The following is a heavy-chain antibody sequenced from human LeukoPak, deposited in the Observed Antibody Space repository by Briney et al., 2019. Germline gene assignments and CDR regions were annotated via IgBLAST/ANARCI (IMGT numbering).Heavy chain of an antibody. CDR3: ARGNIDDWSLYYYYYMDV. V-gene: IGHV1-69*06. CDR2: IIPIFGTA. Sequence: ASVKVSCKASGGTFSSYAISWVRQAPGQGLEWMGGIIPIFGTANYAQKFQGRVTITADKSTSTAYMELSSLRSEDTAVYYCARGNIDDWSLYYYYYMDVWGKGTTVTVSS. D-gene: IGHD3-9*01. J-gene: IGHJ6*03. CDR1: GGTFSSYA.